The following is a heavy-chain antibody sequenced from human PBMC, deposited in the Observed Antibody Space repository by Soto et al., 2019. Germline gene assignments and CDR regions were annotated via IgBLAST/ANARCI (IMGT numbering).Heavy chain of an antibody. V-gene: IGHV3-48*03. CDR1: GFTFSSYE. D-gene: IGHD6-13*01. CDR2: ISGSGSSI. J-gene: IGHJ4*02. CDR3: ARDKSSTAAAGTFDY. Sequence: GGSLRLSCAASGFTFSSYEMNWVRQAPGKGLEWVSYISGSGSSIYYADSVKGRFTISRDNAKNSLYLQMNSLRAEDTADYYCARDKSSTAAAGTFDYWGQGTLVTVSS.